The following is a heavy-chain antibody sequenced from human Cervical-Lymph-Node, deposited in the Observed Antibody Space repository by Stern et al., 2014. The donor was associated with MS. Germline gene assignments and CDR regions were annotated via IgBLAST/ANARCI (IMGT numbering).Heavy chain of an antibody. CDR3: AWGGPPTVAFDY. CDR1: GHALTTYG. CDR2: ITTDNGNK. D-gene: IGHD4-23*01. J-gene: IGHJ4*02. V-gene: IGHV1-18*01. Sequence: VQLVESGAEVKMPGASVKVSCQAPGHALTTYGITWVRQAPGQGLEWLGWITTDNGNKNYARRLQDRVTMTTDTSTSTVYLELTSLRSDDTAVYYCAWGGPPTVAFDYWGQGTLVTVSS.